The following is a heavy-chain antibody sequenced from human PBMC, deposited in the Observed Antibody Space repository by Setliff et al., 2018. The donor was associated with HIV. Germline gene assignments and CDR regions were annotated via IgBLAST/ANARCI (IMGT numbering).Heavy chain of an antibody. V-gene: IGHV1-18*01. D-gene: IGHD2-2*01. Sequence: ASVKVSCKASGYIFTSFGISWVRQAPGQGLEWMGWISPYNGNTNYVQKLQGRVTITTDTSTSTAYMELRSLRSDDTALYYCARKPTGSPSDYWGQGTLVTVSS. CDR2: ISPYNGNT. CDR3: ARKPTGSPSDY. J-gene: IGHJ4*02. CDR1: GYIFTSFG.